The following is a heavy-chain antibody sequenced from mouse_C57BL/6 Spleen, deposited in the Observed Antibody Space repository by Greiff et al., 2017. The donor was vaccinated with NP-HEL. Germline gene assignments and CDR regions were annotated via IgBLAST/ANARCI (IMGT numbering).Heavy chain of an antibody. D-gene: IGHD4-1*01. Sequence: VQLQQPGTELVKPGASVKLSCKASGYTFTSYWMHWVKQRPGQGLEWIGNINPSNGGTNYNEKFKSKATLPVAKSSSTAYMQLSSLTSEDSAVYYCARDSNWDGFDYWGQGTTLTVSS. CDR1: GYTFTSYW. J-gene: IGHJ2*01. V-gene: IGHV1-53*01. CDR2: INPSNGGT. CDR3: ARDSNWDGFDY.